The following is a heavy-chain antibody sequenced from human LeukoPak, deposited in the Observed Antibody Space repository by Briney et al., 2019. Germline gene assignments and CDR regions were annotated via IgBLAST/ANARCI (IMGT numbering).Heavy chain of an antibody. V-gene: IGHV1-2*02. J-gene: IGHJ4*02. CDR3: PTEDKYCTTPNCGAY. CDR2: IIPHSGGT. Sequence: GASVKVSCKASGYTLTDYYIHWVRQAPGQDLEWMGFIIPHSGGTTYEQRFQGRVTMTRDMSIGTFYMELSSLRSDDTAVYYCPTEDKYCTTPNCGAYWGQGTLVTVSS. D-gene: IGHD2-8*01. CDR1: GYTLTDYY.